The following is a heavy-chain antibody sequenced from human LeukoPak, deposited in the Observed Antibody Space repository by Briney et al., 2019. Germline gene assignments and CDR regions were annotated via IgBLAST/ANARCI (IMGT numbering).Heavy chain of an antibody. CDR3: ATTPDIVVIPAAIFSWDYYGMDV. Sequence: PGGSLRLSCAASGFTFSSYAMSWVRQAPGKGLEWVSAISGSGGSTYYADSVKGRFTISRDNSKNTLYLKMNSLRAEDTAVYYCATTPDIVVIPAAIFSWDYYGMDVWGQGTTVTVSS. CDR1: GFTFSSYA. J-gene: IGHJ6*02. V-gene: IGHV3-23*01. D-gene: IGHD2-2*02. CDR2: ISGSGGST.